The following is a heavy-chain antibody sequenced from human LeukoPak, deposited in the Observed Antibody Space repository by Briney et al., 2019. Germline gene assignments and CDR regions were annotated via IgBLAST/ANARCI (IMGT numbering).Heavy chain of an antibody. CDR1: GDSINSYF. J-gene: IGHJ4*02. D-gene: IGHD2-2*01. Sequence: PSETLSLTCNVSGDSINSYFWTWLRQSPGKGLEWIGYISYSGKTNYNPSLESRVTISLDTSQNQFSLRLTSVSAADTAVYYCAKYGFSYCSGTSCIPHWGQGTLVTVSS. CDR3: AKYGFSYCSGTSCIPH. V-gene: IGHV4-59*03. CDR2: ISYSGKT.